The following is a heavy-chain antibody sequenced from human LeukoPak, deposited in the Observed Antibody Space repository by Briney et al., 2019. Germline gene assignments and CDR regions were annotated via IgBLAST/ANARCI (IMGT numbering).Heavy chain of an antibody. D-gene: IGHD4-23*01. V-gene: IGHV3-64*04. CDR3: ARRSAYGGYFDD. Sequence: GGSLRLSCSASGFTFSAFAMHWVRQAPGKGLESISTINSYGGSSDGGTTYYADSVKGRFIISRDNAKNTLYLQMNSLRVEDTAVYYCARRSAYGGYFDDWGQGTLVTVSS. J-gene: IGHJ4*02. CDR1: GFTFSAFA. CDR2: INSYGGSSDGGTT.